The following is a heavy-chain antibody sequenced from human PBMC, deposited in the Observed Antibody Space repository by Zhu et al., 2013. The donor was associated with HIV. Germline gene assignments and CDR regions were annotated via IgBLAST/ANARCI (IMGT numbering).Heavy chain of an antibody. D-gene: IGHD3-3*01. J-gene: IGHJ4*02. V-gene: IGHV1-18*01. CDR3: ARIWSTPQKPVRLLEWSQ. Sequence: QIQLIQSGPEMREPGTSVRVSCKTSGYDFDRYSITWVRQAPGKGLEWVGWAGVSDGKMKYSQNSQGRITMTTDRFTKTAYIELRDLRPDDTATYYCARIWSTPQKPVRLLEWSQWGQGTQVTVSA. CDR2: AGVSDGKM. CDR1: GYDFDRYS.